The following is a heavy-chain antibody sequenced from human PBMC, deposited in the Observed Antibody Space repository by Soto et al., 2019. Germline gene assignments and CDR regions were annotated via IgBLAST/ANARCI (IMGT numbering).Heavy chain of an antibody. J-gene: IGHJ3*02. Sequence: QVQLVQSGAEVKKPGSSVKVSCKASGYTFTSYGISWVRQAPGQGLEWMGWISAYNGNTNYAQKLQGRVTMTTDTSTSTAYMELRSLRSDDTAVYYCSLDYTGAGNDAFDIWGQGTMVTVSS. CDR2: ISAYNGNT. V-gene: IGHV1-18*01. CDR1: GYTFTSYG. CDR3: SLDYTGAGNDAFDI. D-gene: IGHD4-4*01.